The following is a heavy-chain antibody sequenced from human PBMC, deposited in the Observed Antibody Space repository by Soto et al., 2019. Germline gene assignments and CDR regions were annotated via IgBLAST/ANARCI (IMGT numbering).Heavy chain of an antibody. CDR2: ISSSSSTI. CDR1: GFTFSSYS. J-gene: IGHJ2*01. D-gene: IGHD3-22*01. V-gene: IGHV3-48*02. Sequence: GGSLRLSCGASGFTFSSYSMNWVRQAPGKGLEWVSYISSSSSTIYYADSVKGRFTISRDNAKNSLYLQMNSLRDEDTAVYYSARGRYYYDSGGYYYLHDPHWYFDLWGRGTLVTVSS. CDR3: ARGRYYYDSGGYYYLHDPHWYFDL.